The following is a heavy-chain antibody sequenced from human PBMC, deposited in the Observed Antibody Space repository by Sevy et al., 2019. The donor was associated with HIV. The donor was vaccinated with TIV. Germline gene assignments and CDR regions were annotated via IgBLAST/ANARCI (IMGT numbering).Heavy chain of an antibody. V-gene: IGHV1-18*01. CDR3: ARDRGVYYGSGSYYYYGMDV. D-gene: IGHD3-10*01. J-gene: IGHJ6*02. Sequence: ASVKVSCKASGYTFTSYGISWVRQAPGQGLEWMGWISAYNGNTNYAQKLQGRVTMTTDTSTSTAYMELRSLRSDDTAVYYCARDRGVYYGSGSYYYYGMDVWGQGTTVTVSS. CDR1: GYTFTSYG. CDR2: ISAYNGNT.